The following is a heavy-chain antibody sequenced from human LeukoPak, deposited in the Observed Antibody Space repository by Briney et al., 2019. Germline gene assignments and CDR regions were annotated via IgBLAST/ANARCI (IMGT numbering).Heavy chain of an antibody. V-gene: IGHV3-30-3*01. J-gene: IGHJ4*02. CDR1: GFTFSSDA. Sequence: PGGSLRLSCAASGFTFSSDAMHWVRQAPGKGLEWVAVISYDGSNKYYADSVKGRFTISRDNSKNTLYLQMNSLRAEDTAVYYCAGWEHDYWGQGTLVTVSS. CDR2: ISYDGSNK. D-gene: IGHD1-26*01. CDR3: AGWEHDY.